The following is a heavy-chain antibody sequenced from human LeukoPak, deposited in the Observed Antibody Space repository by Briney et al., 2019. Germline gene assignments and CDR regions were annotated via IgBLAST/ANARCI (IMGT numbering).Heavy chain of an antibody. V-gene: IGHV3-30*03. CDR1: GFTFSSYG. Sequence: GGSLRLSCAASGFTFSSYGMHWVRQAPGKGLEWVAVISYDGSNKYYADSVKGRFTISRDNSKNTLYLQMNSLRAEDTAVYYCARNYYDSSGWFDYWGQGTLVTVSS. CDR3: ARNYYDSSGWFDY. D-gene: IGHD3-22*01. J-gene: IGHJ4*02. CDR2: ISYDGSNK.